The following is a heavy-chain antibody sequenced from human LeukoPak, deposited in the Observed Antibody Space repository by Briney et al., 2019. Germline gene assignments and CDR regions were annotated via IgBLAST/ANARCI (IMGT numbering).Heavy chain of an antibody. J-gene: IGHJ6*02. CDR3: ARDRGGYYYYGMDV. CDR1: GVTFSSYW. CDR2: INQDGSEK. Sequence: GGSLRLSCAASGVTFSSYWMSWVRQAPGKGLEWVANINQDGSEKYYVDSVKGRFTISRDNAKNSLYLQMTSLRAEDTAVYYCARDRGGYYYYGMDVWGQGTTVTVSS. V-gene: IGHV3-7*01.